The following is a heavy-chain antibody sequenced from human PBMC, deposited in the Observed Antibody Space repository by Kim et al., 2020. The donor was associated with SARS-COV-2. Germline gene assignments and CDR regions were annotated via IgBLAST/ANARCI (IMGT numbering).Heavy chain of an antibody. V-gene: IGHV3-49*02. CDR3: TRDLSDILTGFSFDY. J-gene: IGHJ4*02. Sequence: ASVKGSLTISRYDSKSIAYLQMNSLKTEDTAVYYCTRDLSDILTGFSFDYWGQGTLVTVSS. D-gene: IGHD3-9*01.